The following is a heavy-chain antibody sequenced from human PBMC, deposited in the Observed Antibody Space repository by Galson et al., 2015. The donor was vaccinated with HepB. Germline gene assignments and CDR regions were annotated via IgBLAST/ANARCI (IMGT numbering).Heavy chain of an antibody. CDR3: ARAEVFLRRVYPYHYGLDV. CDR1: GFTFHNYA. V-gene: IGHV3-23*01. D-gene: IGHD3-16*02. J-gene: IGHJ6*02. CDR2: ISSDGNTT. Sequence: SLRLSCAVSGFTFHNYAMTWVRRAPGKGLEWLSIISSDGNTTYFADSLKGRFAISRDNSKNTLYLQMNSPRVQDTAVYYCARAEVFLRRVYPYHYGLDVWGHGTTVTVSS.